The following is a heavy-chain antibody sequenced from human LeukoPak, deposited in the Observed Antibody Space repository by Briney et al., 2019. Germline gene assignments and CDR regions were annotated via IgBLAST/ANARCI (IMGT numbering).Heavy chain of an antibody. CDR1: GFNFRDHW. V-gene: IGHV3-7*03. CDR2: IKTDGSET. CDR3: VKNNGWFHLAQ. D-gene: IGHD6-19*01. Sequence: GGSLRLSCAASGFNFRDHWMDWVRQAPGKGLEWVGHIKTDGSETYYLDSLRGRFSISRDNTNNAPYLQMNSLRVEDTAVYYCVKNNGWFHLAQWGQGTLVTVSS. J-gene: IGHJ4*02.